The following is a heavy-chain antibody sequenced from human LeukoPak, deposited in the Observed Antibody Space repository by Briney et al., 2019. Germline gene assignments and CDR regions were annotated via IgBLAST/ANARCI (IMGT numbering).Heavy chain of an antibody. Sequence: SETLSLTCAVTGGSITNDNWWSWVRQPPGKGLEWIGEIYHSGSTKCNPSLKSRVTISVDTSKNQFSLKLSSVTAADTAVYYCARAPTIAAAGGTDYWGQGTLVTVSS. CDR3: ARAPTIAAAGGTDY. D-gene: IGHD6-13*01. J-gene: IGHJ4*02. V-gene: IGHV4-4*02. CDR1: GGSITNDNW. CDR2: IYHSGST.